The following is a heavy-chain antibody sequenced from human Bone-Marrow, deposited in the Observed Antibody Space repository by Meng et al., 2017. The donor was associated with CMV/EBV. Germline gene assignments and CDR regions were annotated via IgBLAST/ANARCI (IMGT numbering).Heavy chain of an antibody. CDR2: ISSSGSTI. V-gene: IGHV3-48*04. D-gene: IGHD2-15*01. CDR3: ARRNVGGSRWFDP. CDR1: GFTFSSYG. J-gene: IGHJ5*02. Sequence: LSLTCAASGFTFSSYGMHWIRQAPGKGLEWVSYISSSGSTIYYADSVKGRFTISRDNAKNSLYLQMNSLRAEDTAVYYCARRNVGGSRWFDPWGQGTLVTVSS.